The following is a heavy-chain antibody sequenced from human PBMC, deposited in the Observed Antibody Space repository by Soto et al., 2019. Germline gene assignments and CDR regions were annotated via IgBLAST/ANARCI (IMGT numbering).Heavy chain of an antibody. D-gene: IGHD4-4*01. Sequence: PGGSLRLSCEASGFNFGNSAMHWVRQAPGKGLEWVAVISYDGSNKYYAESVKGRFTISRDNSKNTVYLQLNSLGAEDTAVYYCAKDSNKYSSSLRGRYFDYWGQGMGVIVSS. V-gene: IGHV3-33*05. CDR1: GFNFGNSA. CDR2: ISYDGSNK. CDR3: AKDSNKYSSSLRGRYFDY. J-gene: IGHJ4*02.